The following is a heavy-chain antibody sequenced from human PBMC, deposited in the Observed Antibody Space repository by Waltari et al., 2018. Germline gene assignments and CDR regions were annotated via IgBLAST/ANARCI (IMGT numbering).Heavy chain of an antibody. D-gene: IGHD2-15*01. CDR3: ARDLAMQQGYCSGGSCYRSYYFDY. CDR1: GGTFSSYA. Sequence: QVQLVQSGAEVKKPGSSVKVSCKASGGTFSSYAISWVRQAPGQGLEWMGRIIPIFGTANYAQKFQGRVTITADKSTSTAYMELSSLRSEDTAVYYCARDLAMQQGYCSGGSCYRSYYFDYWGQGTLVTVSS. V-gene: IGHV1-69*14. CDR2: IIPIFGTA. J-gene: IGHJ4*02.